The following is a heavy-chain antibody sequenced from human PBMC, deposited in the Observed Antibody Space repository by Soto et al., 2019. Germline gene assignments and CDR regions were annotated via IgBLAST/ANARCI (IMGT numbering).Heavy chain of an antibody. D-gene: IGHD6-13*01. CDR2: IIPIFGTA. CDR1: GGTFSSYA. J-gene: IGHJ5*01. CDR3: ARRIAAVRGLNWFDS. V-gene: IGHV1-69*13. Sequence: SVKVSCKASGGTFSSYAISWVRQAPGQGLEWMGGIIPIFGTANYAQKFQGRVTITADESTSTAYMELSSLRSEDAAVYYCARRIAAVRGLNWFDSWGQGTLVTVSS.